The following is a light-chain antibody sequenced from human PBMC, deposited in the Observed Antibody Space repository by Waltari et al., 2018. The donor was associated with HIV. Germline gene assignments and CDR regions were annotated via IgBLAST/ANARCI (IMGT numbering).Light chain of an antibody. CDR2: DVT. J-gene: IGLJ3*02. CDR3: TSFTTTTAWV. V-gene: IGLV2-14*03. CDR1: SSDIGGYDY. Sequence: QSALTQPASVSGSLGQSITFYCTGTSSDIGGYDYVSWYQQHPGEAPKIIIYDVTNRPSGISDRFSGSKSGDTASLTISGLQAEDEADYYCTSFTTTTAWVFGGGTKLTVL.